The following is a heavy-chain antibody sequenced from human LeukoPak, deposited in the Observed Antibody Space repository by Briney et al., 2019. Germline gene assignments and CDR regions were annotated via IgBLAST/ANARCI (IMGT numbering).Heavy chain of an antibody. Sequence: ASVKVSCKASGYTFTSYGISWVRQAPGQGLEWMGWNSAYNGNTNYAQKLQGRVTMTTDTSTSTAYMELRSLRSDDTAVYYCARDASPIQLPDYWGQGTLVTVSS. D-gene: IGHD5-18*01. V-gene: IGHV1-18*01. CDR3: ARDASPIQLPDY. CDR1: GYTFTSYG. CDR2: NSAYNGNT. J-gene: IGHJ4*02.